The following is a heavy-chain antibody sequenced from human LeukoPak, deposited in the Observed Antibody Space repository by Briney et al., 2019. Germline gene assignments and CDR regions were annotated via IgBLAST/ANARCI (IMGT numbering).Heavy chain of an antibody. D-gene: IGHD5-18*01. CDR2: ISGSGDSP. V-gene: IGHV3-23*01. Sequence: GGSLRLSCAASGFTFSNYPMSWVRQAPGKGLEWVSGISGSGDSPYYVDSVKGRFTISRDNSKNTLFLQMNSLRAEDTAVYYCAKNHGYIYGYGDYWGQGTRVTVS. J-gene: IGHJ4*02. CDR1: GFTFSNYP. CDR3: AKNHGYIYGYGDY.